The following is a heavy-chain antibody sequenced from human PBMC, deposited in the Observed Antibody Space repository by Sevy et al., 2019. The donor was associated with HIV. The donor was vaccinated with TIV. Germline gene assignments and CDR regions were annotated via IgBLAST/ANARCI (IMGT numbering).Heavy chain of an antibody. V-gene: IGHV3-7*01. CDR1: GFTFSNYW. Sequence: GGSLRLSCAASGFTFSNYWMSWVRQAPGKGLEWVANIKQDGSEKYYVDFVKGRFTISRENAKNSLSLQMTSLRAGDTAMYYCARDKGQGWFDPWGQGTLVTVSS. CDR2: IKQDGSEK. CDR3: ARDKGQGWFDP. J-gene: IGHJ5*02.